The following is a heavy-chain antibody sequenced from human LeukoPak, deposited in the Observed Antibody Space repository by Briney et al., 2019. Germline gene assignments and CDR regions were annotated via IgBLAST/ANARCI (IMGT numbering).Heavy chain of an antibody. V-gene: IGHV3-30*02. CDR3: AKGGKATGDAEIDY. J-gene: IGHJ4*02. Sequence: QTGGSLRLSCAASGFTFSSYGMHWVRQAPGKGLEWVAFIRYDGSNKYYADSVKGRFTISRDNSKNTLYLQMNSLRAEDTAVYYCAKGGKATGDAEIDYWGQGTLVTVSS. CDR2: IRYDGSNK. D-gene: IGHD1-26*01. CDR1: GFTFSSYG.